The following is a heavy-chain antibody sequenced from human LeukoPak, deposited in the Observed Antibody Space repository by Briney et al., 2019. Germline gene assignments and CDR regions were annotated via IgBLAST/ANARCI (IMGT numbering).Heavy chain of an antibody. Sequence: SETLSLTCTVSGGSISSYYWSWIRQPPGKGLEWIGYIYYSGSTNYNPPLKSRVTISVDTSKNQFSLKLSSVTAADTAVYYCARHRLYYYIDVWGKGTTVTISS. V-gene: IGHV4-59*08. J-gene: IGHJ6*03. CDR2: IYYSGST. CDR1: GGSISSYY. CDR3: ARHRLYYYIDV.